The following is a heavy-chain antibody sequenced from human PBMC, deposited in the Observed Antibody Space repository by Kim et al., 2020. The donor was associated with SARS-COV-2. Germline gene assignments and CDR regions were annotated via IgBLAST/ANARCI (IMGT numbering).Heavy chain of an antibody. CDR3: ARGVNLDC. D-gene: IGHD2-21*01. Sequence: SETLSLTCTVSGGSINNYYWTWIRQPAGKGLECIGRIYTSGSTNFNPSLKSRVTMSVDTSKNQFSLKLSSVTAVDTAVYYCARGVNLDCWGQGILVIVSS. CDR2: IYTSGST. V-gene: IGHV4-4*07. J-gene: IGHJ4*02. CDR1: GGSINNYY.